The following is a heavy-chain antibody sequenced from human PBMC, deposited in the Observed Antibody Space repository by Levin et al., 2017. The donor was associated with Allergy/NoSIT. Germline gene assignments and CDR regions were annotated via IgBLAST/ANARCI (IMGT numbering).Heavy chain of an antibody. CDR1: GASISSYY. CDR2: IYTSGST. J-gene: IGHJ3*02. D-gene: IGHD6-19*01. V-gene: IGHV4-4*07. Sequence: SETLSLTCTVSGASISSYYWSWIRQPAGKGLEWIGRIYTSGSTNYNPSLKSRVTMSVDTSKNQFSLNLSSVTAADTAVYYCAREQVSSGWYLGPHTFDIWGQGTMVTVSS. CDR3: AREQVSSGWYLGPHTFDI.